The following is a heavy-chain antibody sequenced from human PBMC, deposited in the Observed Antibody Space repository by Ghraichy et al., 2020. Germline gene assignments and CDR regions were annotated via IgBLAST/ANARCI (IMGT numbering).Heavy chain of an antibody. J-gene: IGHJ4*02. D-gene: IGHD3-22*01. V-gene: IGHV1-46*03. CDR3: ARGGKYYYDSSGYCFDY. Sequence: ASVKVSCKASGYTFTSYYMHWVRQAPGQGLEWMGIINPSGGSTSYAQKFQGRVTMTRDTSTSTVYMELSSLRSEDTAVYYCARGGKYYYDSSGYCFDYWGQGTLVTVSS. CDR2: INPSGGST. CDR1: GYTFTSYY.